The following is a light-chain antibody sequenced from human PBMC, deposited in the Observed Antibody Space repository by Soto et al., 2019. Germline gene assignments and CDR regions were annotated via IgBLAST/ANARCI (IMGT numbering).Light chain of an antibody. V-gene: IGKV1-5*03. J-gene: IGKJ4*01. CDR2: KAS. Sequence: DIQMTQTPSTLSASVGDRVTITCRASQSISSWLAWYQQKPGKAPKLLIYKASSLESGVPSRFSGSGSGTEFTLTISSLQPDDFATYYCQPYNSYPLTFGGGTKVDIK. CDR3: QPYNSYPLT. CDR1: QSISSW.